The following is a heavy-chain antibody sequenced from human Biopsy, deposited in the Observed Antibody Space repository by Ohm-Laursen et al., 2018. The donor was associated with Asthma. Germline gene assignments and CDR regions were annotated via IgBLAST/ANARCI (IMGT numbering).Heavy chain of an antibody. V-gene: IGHV4-39*01. Sequence: SDTLSLTCPVSGGSISSSSYYWGWIRRPPGKGLEFIGTIYYSGSTYYNPSLKSRVTLSVDAPKNQFSLKLTSVTAADTAVYYCVSPPGYWGQGTRVTVSS. CDR3: VSPPGY. CDR1: GGSISSSSYY. CDR2: IYYSGST. J-gene: IGHJ4*02.